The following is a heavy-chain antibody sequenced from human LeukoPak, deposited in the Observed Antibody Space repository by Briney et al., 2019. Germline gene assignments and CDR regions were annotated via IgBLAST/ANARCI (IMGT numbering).Heavy chain of an antibody. CDR2: IYYSGST. Sequence: SETLSLTCTVSGGSVSSGSYYWSWIRQPPGKGLEWIGDIYYSGSTNYNPSLKRRVTISVDTSKNQFSLKLSSVTAADTAVYYCARDPPPYCGGDCPSYWGQGTLVTVSS. J-gene: IGHJ4*02. V-gene: IGHV4-61*01. CDR3: ARDPPPYCGGDCPSY. D-gene: IGHD2-21*02. CDR1: GGSVSSGSYY.